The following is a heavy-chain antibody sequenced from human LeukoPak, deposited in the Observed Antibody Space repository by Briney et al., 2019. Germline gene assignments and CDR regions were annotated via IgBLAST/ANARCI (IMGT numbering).Heavy chain of an antibody. Sequence: SETLSLTCAVSGVPLNSTHWWPGARDPPEKPLEWIGECYFDGRTNYHPSLTSRLLLSVAQPEHHISPTLNSLTAADPPLYSCARECGFYRPLGCSGQGTLVSVSS. CDR2: CYFDGRT. CDR3: ARECGFYRPLGC. D-gene: IGHD3-3*01. J-gene: IGHJ4*02. V-gene: IGHV4-4*02. CDR1: GVPLNSTHW.